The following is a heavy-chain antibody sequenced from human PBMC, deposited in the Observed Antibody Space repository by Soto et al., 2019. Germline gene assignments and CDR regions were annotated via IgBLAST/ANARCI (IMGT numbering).Heavy chain of an antibody. Sequence: EVQLVESGGGLVKPGGSLRLSCAASGFSFSDYSMNWVRQAPGKGLEWVSSISGCSSYIYYADSLKGRVTVSRDNAEKSLYLQMNSLRAEDTAVYYCARDGAYCSGTGCRDYYHCMDVWGKGTTVTVSS. J-gene: IGHJ6*03. CDR3: ARDGAYCSGTGCRDYYHCMDV. V-gene: IGHV3-21*01. CDR2: ISGCSSYI. D-gene: IGHD2-2*01. CDR1: GFSFSDYS.